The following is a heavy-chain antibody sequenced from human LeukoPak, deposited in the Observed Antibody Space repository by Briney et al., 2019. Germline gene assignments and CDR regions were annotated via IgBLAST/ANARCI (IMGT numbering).Heavy chain of an antibody. Sequence: PGGSLRLSCAASGFTFSSYGMHWVRQAPGKGLEWVAFIRYDGSNTYYADSVKGRFTISRDNPKNTLYLQMNSLRAEDTAVYYCAKESQGQLGFDYWGQGTLVTVSS. CDR1: GFTFSSYG. CDR3: AKESQGQLGFDY. CDR2: IRYDGSNT. J-gene: IGHJ4*02. V-gene: IGHV3-30*02. D-gene: IGHD3-10*01.